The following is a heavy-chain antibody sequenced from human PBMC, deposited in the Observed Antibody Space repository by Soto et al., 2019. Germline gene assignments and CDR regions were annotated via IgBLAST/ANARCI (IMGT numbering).Heavy chain of an antibody. CDR2: IYPSNSET. D-gene: IGHD3-22*01. CDR3: ARQAYHYDTYSFGY. V-gene: IGHV5-51*01. J-gene: IGHJ4*02. CDR1: GYTFTSYW. Sequence: LGESLKISCKASGYTFTSYWIGWVRQMPGRGLEWMGIIYPSNSETRFSPSFQGQVTLSADKSIFTAYLQWSSLKASDTAIYYCARQAYHYDTYSFGYWGQGTPVTVSS.